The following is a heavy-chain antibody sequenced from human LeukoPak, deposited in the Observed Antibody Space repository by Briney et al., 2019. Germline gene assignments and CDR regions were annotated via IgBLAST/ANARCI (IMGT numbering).Heavy chain of an antibody. J-gene: IGHJ4*02. CDR2: IKSKTDGGTT. Sequence: PGGSLRLSCAASGFTFSNAWMSWVRQAPGKGLEWVGRIKSKTDGGTTDYAAPVKGRFTISRDDSKNTLYLQMNSLKTEDTAVYYCTTDAAKVVITFALPYYFDYWGQGTLVTVSS. D-gene: IGHD3-22*01. CDR3: TTDAAKVVITFALPYYFDY. CDR1: GFTFSNAW. V-gene: IGHV3-15*01.